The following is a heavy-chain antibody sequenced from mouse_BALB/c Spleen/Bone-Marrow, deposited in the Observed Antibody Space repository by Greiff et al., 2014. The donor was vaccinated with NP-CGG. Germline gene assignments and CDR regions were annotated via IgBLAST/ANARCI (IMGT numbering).Heavy chain of an antibody. V-gene: IGHV1-67*01. CDR3: ARRTNLQGDFDV. J-gene: IGHJ1*01. Sequence: VQLQQSGPELVRPGVSVRISCKGSGYTFTDYAMHWVKQSHAKGLEWIGVISTYSGNTNYNQKFKGKATMTVDKSSSTAYMELARLTSEDSAIYYCARRTNLQGDFDVWGAGTTVTVSS. CDR1: GYTFTDYA. D-gene: IGHD1-3*01. CDR2: ISTYSGNT.